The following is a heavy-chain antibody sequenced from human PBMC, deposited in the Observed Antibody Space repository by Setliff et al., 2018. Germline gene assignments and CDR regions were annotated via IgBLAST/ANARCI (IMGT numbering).Heavy chain of an antibody. V-gene: IGHV3-23*01. CDR3: AKDRVPDGKWDFDS. CDR2: VDQGANT. Sequence: GESLKISCVASGFTFGAYTLTWVRQAPGKGLEFVSGVDQGANTYYGDSVEGRFTISRDNSQNTVYLQMTNLRVEDTAIYYCAKDRVPDGKWDFDSSGPGILVTVSS. J-gene: IGHJ4*02. CDR1: GFTFGAYT. D-gene: IGHD2-8*01.